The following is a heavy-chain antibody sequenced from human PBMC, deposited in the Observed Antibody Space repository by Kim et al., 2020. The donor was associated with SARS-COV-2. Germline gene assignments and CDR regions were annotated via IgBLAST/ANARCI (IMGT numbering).Heavy chain of an antibody. J-gene: IGHJ4*02. D-gene: IGHD3-10*01. Sequence: GGSLRLSCAASGFTFSSYAMHWVRQAPGKGLEWVAVISYDGSNKYYADSVKGRFTISRDNSKNTLYLQMNSLRAEDTAVYYCARDHGSGSYRTFDYWGQGTLVTVSS. CDR1: GFTFSSYA. V-gene: IGHV3-30-3*01. CDR3: ARDHGSGSYRTFDY. CDR2: ISYDGSNK.